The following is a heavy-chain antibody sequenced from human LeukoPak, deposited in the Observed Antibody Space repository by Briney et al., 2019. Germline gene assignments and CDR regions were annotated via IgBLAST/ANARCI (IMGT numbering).Heavy chain of an antibody. Sequence: SVKVSCKATGGTFSSYAISWVRQAPGQGLEWMGRIIPIFGTANYAQKFQGRVTITKDESTSTAYMELSSLRSEDTAVYYCAREELGHDYGDPTSHFDYWGQGTLVTVSS. J-gene: IGHJ4*02. D-gene: IGHD4-17*01. CDR2: IIPIFGTA. CDR3: AREELGHDYGDPTSHFDY. CDR1: GGTFSSYA. V-gene: IGHV1-69*05.